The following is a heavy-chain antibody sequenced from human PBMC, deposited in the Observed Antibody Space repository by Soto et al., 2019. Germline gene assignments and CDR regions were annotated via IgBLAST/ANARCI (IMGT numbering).Heavy chain of an antibody. D-gene: IGHD2-15*01. CDR3: ARXLXXCSGGSCLHGHDAFDI. CDR2: IWYDGSNK. V-gene: IGHV3-33*01. Sequence: QVQLVESGGGVVQPGRSLRLSCAASGFTFSSYGMHWVRQAPGKGLEWVAVIWYDGSNKYYADSVKGRFTISRDNSKNTLYLQMNSLRAEDTXVXYXARXLXXCSGGSCLHGHDAFDIWGQGTMVTVSS. J-gene: IGHJ3*02. CDR1: GFTFSSYG.